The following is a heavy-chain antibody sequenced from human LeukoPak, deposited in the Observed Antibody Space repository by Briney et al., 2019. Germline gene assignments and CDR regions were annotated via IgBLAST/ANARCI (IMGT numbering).Heavy chain of an antibody. CDR1: GYTFTGYY. Sequence: ASVKVSCKASGYTFTGYYMHWVRQAPGQGREWVGWINPNSGGTNYAQKFQGRVTMTRDTSISTAYMELSRLRSDDTAVYYCAPRIAGAGSDFDYWGQGTLVTVSS. CDR3: APRIAGAGSDFDY. D-gene: IGHD6-19*01. CDR2: INPNSGGT. V-gene: IGHV1-2*02. J-gene: IGHJ4*02.